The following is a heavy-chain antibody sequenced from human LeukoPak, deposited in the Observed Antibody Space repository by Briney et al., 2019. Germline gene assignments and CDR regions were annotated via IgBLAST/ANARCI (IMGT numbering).Heavy chain of an antibody. CDR1: GFSFSDYA. J-gene: IGHJ6*03. D-gene: IGHD1-1*01. V-gene: IGHV3-23*01. CDR2: ISSGGHDAT. Sequence: QTGGSLRLSCAASGFSFSDYAMVWVRQAPRKGLEWVSGISSGGHDATFYVDSVKRRFTISRDNSKNTVYLQMNSLRAEETAIYYCARQIQLVNNYYYMDVWGRRTTVTVSS. CDR3: ARQIQLVNNYYYMDV.